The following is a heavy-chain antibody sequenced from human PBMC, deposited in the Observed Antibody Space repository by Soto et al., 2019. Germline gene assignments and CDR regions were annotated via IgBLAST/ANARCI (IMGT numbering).Heavy chain of an antibody. CDR1: GYLFSSYW. J-gene: IGHJ4*02. D-gene: IGHD2-15*01. CDR3: ARHGESGGSWPTSPFDY. Sequence: GESLKISCKGSGYLFSSYWMGWVRQMPGKGLEWMGIIYPGDSDTIYGPSFQGQVTISADKSITTAYLQWSSLKASDTAFYYCARHGESGGSWPTSPFDYWGQGTLVTVSS. V-gene: IGHV5-51*01. CDR2: IYPGDSDT.